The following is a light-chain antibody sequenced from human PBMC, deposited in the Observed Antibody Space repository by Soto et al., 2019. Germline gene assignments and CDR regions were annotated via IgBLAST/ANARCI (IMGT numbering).Light chain of an antibody. CDR1: QTISND. V-gene: IGKV3-15*01. Sequence: EVVMTQSPVTVSVSPGEGVTLSCRASQTISNDLAWYQQKPGQAPRLLIYGASTRATGVPARFSGGGSGTEFTLTISSLQSEDFAFYYCQQNNKWPPVTFGGGTKVEIK. J-gene: IGKJ4*01. CDR3: QQNNKWPPVT. CDR2: GAS.